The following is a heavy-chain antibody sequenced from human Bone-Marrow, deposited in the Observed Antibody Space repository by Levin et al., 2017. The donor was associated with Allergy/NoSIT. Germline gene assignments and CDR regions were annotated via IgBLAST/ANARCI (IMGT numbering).Heavy chain of an antibody. J-gene: IGHJ3*02. CDR2: MNPRGGST. CDR3: ARDLSGGLPDAFDI. Sequence: ASVKVSCKASGYTFTSYYLHWVRQAPGQGLEWMGIMNPRGGSTTYAQKFQGRVTMTRDTSTSTVYMELSSLRSEDTAVYYCARDLSGGLPDAFDIWGQGTMVSVSS. D-gene: IGHD1-1*01. V-gene: IGHV1-46*01. CDR1: GYTFTSYY.